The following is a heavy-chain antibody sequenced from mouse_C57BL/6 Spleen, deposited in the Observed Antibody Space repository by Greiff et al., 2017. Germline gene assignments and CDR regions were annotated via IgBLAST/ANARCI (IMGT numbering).Heavy chain of an antibody. CDR1: GYTFTSYW. CDR2: IDPSDSYT. J-gene: IGHJ2*01. Sequence: QVQLQQPGAELVKPGASVTLSCKASGYTFTSYWMQWVKQRPGQGLEWIGEIDPSDSYTNYNQKFKGKATLPLDTSSSTAYMQLSSLTSEASAVYYCARFFYSNYFDYWGQGTTLTVSS. V-gene: IGHV1-50*01. CDR3: ARFFYSNYFDY. D-gene: IGHD2-5*01.